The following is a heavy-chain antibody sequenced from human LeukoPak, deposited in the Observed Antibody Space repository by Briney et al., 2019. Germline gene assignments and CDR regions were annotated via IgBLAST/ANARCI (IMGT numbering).Heavy chain of an antibody. CDR3: ARDPLVGSSPFDF. CDR1: GFTFGGYS. D-gene: IGHD6-6*01. J-gene: IGHJ4*02. Sequence: PGGSLRLSCAASGFTFGGYSMNWVRQAPGKGLEWVSSISSSGSYIYYADSVRGRLTISRDNTKNSLYLQMNSLRAEDTAVYYCARDPLVGSSPFDFWGQGTLVTVSS. CDR2: ISSSGSYI. V-gene: IGHV3-21*01.